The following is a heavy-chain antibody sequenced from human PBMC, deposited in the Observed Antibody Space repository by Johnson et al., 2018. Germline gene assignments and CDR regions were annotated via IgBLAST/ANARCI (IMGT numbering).Heavy chain of an antibody. Sequence: QVQLRQGGAGLLKPSETLSLTCAVYGGFFRGYYWSCIRQPPGKGLEWSGEINHSGSTNYNQSLKSRVTISVDTSKNQFSLKLISVPPADTAVYYRARGSRQYSSGWYYFQHWGQGTLVTVSS. CDR3: ARGSRQYSSGWYYFQH. D-gene: IGHD6-19*01. V-gene: IGHV4-34*01. CDR1: GGFFRGYY. CDR2: INHSGST. J-gene: IGHJ1*01.